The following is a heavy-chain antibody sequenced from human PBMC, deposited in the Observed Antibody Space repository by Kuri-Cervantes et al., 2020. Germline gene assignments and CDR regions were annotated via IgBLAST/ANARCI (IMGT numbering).Heavy chain of an antibody. CDR3: ARDYYDSSGYYYAYYFDY. CDR1: GFTFSSYG. D-gene: IGHD3-22*01. J-gene: IGHJ4*02. CDR2: IWYDGSNK. Sequence: GESLKISCAASGFTFSSYGMHWVRQAPGKGLEWASVIWYDGSNKYYADSVKGRFTISRDNSKNTLYLQMNSLRAEDTAVYYCARDYYDSSGYYYAYYFDYWGQGTLVTVSS. V-gene: IGHV3-33*01.